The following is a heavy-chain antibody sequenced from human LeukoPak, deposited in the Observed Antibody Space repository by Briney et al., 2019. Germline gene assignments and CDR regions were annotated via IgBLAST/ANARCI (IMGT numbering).Heavy chain of an antibody. CDR3: ARTVRAVIRFGKNWFDP. Sequence: ASVKVSCKXSGYTFTSYDINWVRQATGQGLEWMGWMNPNSGNTGYAQKFQGRVTMTRNTSISTAYMELSSLRSEDTAVYYCARTVRAVIRFGKNWFDPWGQGTLVTVSS. J-gene: IGHJ5*02. CDR2: MNPNSGNT. V-gene: IGHV1-8*01. D-gene: IGHD3-10*01. CDR1: GYTFTSYD.